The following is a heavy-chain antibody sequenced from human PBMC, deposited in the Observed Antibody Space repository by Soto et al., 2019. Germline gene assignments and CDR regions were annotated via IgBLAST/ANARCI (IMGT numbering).Heavy chain of an antibody. V-gene: IGHV3-23*01. D-gene: IGHD3-22*01. CDR2: ISGSGGST. J-gene: IGHJ3*02. Sequence: GGSLRLSCAASGFTFSSYAMSWVRQAPGKGLEWVSAISGSGGSTYYADSVKGRFTISRDNSKNTLYLQMNSLRAEGTAVYYCAKDGTYDRSGYYPDDAFDIWGQGTMVTVS. CDR3: AKDGTYDRSGYYPDDAFDI. CDR1: GFTFSSYA.